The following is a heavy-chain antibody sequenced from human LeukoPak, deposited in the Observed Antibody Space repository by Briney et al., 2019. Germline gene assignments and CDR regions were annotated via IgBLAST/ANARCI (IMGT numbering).Heavy chain of an antibody. CDR1: GFTFSSYW. V-gene: IGHV3-7*01. Sequence: GGSLRLSCAASGFTFSSYWMSWVRQAPGKGLEWVASIKQDGSEKYYVDSVKGRFTISRDNAKNSLYLQMNSLRAEDTAVYYCARVGMATIFYYYYMDVWGKGTTVTVSS. D-gene: IGHD5-24*01. CDR3: ARVGMATIFYYYYMDV. CDR2: IKQDGSEK. J-gene: IGHJ6*03.